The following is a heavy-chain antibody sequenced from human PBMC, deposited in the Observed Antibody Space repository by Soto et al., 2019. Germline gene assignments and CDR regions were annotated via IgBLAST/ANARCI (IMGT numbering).Heavy chain of an antibody. CDR2: XNXXXRX. J-gene: IGHJ5*02. CDR3: STRAYDTNGYYRLGP. D-gene: IGHD3-22*01. Sequence: SETLSLTCAVYGGSFSGHSWTWIRQSPGKALEWIXDXNXXXRXNXXXSXXXXVTISLDKSKNQFSLTLSAVPAADTAMYYCSTRAYDTNGYYRLGPCGQGTLVTVYS. CDR1: GGSFSGHS. V-gene: IGHV4-34*01.